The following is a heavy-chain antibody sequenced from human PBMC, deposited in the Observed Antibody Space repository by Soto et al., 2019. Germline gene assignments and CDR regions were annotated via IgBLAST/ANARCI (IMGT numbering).Heavy chain of an antibody. CDR2: IIPIFGTA. CDR3: ARGPGYSSSWYVDY. CDR1: GGTFSSYA. Sequence: QVQLVQSGAEVKKPGSSVKVSCKASGGTFSSYAISWVRQAPGQGLEWLGGIIPIFGTANYAQKLQGRVTITADESTSRAYMEPSSLRSEDTVVYYCARGPGYSSSWYVDYCGQGTLVTVSS. D-gene: IGHD6-13*01. J-gene: IGHJ4*02. V-gene: IGHV1-69*01.